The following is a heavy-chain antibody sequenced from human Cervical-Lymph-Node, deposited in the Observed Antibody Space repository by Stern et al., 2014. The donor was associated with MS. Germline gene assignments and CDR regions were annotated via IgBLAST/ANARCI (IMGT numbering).Heavy chain of an antibody. CDR2: ITPVCRTT. D-gene: IGHD1-26*01. J-gene: IGHJ4*02. V-gene: IGHV1-69*06. CDR3: ARGGGLVGYFDY. CDR1: GDTFSSYA. Sequence: VQLVQSGAEVKKPGSSVKVSCKASGDTFSSYAINWVRQGPGQGLEWMGGITPVCRTTNYAQKFQGRVTITADKSTNTAYMELMTLRSEDTAVYYCARGGGLVGYFDYWGQGTLVSVSS.